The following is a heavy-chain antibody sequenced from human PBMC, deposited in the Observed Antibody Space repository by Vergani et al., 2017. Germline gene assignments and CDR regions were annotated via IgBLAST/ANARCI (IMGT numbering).Heavy chain of an antibody. D-gene: IGHD2-2*01. CDR1: GAAIKDFY. CDR3: ARDRDLYCRSTNSCRKWFDP. Sequence: QVQLQESGPGLVKPSETLSLTCTVSGAAIKDFYWSWFRQPPGKGLEWIGYVYYTGSTTYNPSLKSRVTISVDTSNNQFSLGMTSLTAADTAIYYCARDRDLYCRSTNSCRKWFDPWGQGSLVTVSS. V-gene: IGHV4-59*01. CDR2: VYYTGST. J-gene: IGHJ5*02.